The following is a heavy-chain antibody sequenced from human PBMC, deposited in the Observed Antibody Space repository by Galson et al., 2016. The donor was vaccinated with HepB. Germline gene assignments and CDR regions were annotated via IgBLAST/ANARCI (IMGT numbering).Heavy chain of an antibody. V-gene: IGHV3-23*01. D-gene: IGHD3-3*01. Sequence: SLRLSCAASGFTFSGYAMSWVRQAPGKGLEWVSVISSSAGTIYYADSVKGRFAISRDNSENTLYLEMNSLRAEDSAVYYCARVIVSGYDFRFDPWGQGTLVTVSS. J-gene: IGHJ5*02. CDR3: ARVIVSGYDFRFDP. CDR2: ISSSAGTI. CDR1: GFTFSGYA.